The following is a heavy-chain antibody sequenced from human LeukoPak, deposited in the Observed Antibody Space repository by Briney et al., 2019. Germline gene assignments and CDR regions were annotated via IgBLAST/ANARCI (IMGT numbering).Heavy chain of an antibody. CDR3: ARVNRGGAVDY. CDR2: IYYSGST. Sequence: SETLSLTCTVSGGSISSYHWSWIRQPPGKGLEWIGYIYYSGSTNYNPSLKSRVTISVDTSKNQFSLKLSSVTAADTAVYYCARVNRGGAVDYWGQGTLVTVSS. V-gene: IGHV4-59*01. D-gene: IGHD3-16*01. CDR1: GGSISSYH. J-gene: IGHJ4*02.